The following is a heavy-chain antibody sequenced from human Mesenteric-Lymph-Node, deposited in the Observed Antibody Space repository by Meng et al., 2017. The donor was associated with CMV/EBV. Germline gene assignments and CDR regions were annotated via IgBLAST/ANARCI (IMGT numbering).Heavy chain of an antibody. D-gene: IGHD3-9*01. V-gene: IGHV4-34*01. Sequence: VQLHQWGAVLLKPAEGLSVTGAVYGGSFSGYYWNWIRQSPEKGLEWIGEINHSGSTTYNPSFTSRIIISVDTSTNQISLNMSSVTAADTAVYYCARGSSYDILTGYFDYWGQGALVTVSS. CDR1: GGSFSGYY. J-gene: IGHJ4*02. CDR2: INHSGST. CDR3: ARGSSYDILTGYFDY.